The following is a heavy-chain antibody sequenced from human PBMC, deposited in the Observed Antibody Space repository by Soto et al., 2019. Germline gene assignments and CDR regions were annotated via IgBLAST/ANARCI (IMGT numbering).Heavy chain of an antibody. CDR1: EYSFNHHY. J-gene: IGHJ6*02. Sequence: SCTGSEYSFNHHYIGWLRQPPGKEPASTAVIDPTDSDTRYSPSFQGQVTIIADKSISTAYLQWSSLKASVTAMYYCTRRPQLYSSRWSYSNYHDYGMDVWGQGTMVRLSS. D-gene: IGHD6-13*01. CDR2: IDPTDSDT. V-gene: IGHV5-51*01. CDR3: TRRPQLYSSRWSYSNYHDYGMDV.